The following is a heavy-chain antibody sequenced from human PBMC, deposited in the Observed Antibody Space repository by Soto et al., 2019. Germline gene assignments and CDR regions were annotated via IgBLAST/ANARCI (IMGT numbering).Heavy chain of an antibody. CDR1: GFTFSSYG. V-gene: IGHV3-30*03. CDR3: AIMAMVRGFPMYSPSASGMDV. J-gene: IGHJ6*02. Sequence: PGGSLRLSCAASGFTFSSYGMHWVRQAPGKGLDWVAIISYDGSNEYYGDSVKGRFTISRDNSKNTLYLHMNSLRAEDTAVYFCAIMAMVRGFPMYSPSASGMDVWGQGTTVTVSS. D-gene: IGHD3-10*01. CDR2: ISYDGSNE.